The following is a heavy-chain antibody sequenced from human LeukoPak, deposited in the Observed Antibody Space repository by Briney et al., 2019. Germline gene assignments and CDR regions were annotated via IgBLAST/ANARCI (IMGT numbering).Heavy chain of an antibody. V-gene: IGHV1-2*02. CDR3: SKDWDGSGSYLLGYFDY. J-gene: IGHJ4*02. CDR1: EYTFTGYY. D-gene: IGHD3-10*01. Sequence: GASLKVSSKASEYTFTGYYLHWVRQAPGQGLEWMGWINPNSDGTNYAQKFQGRVTMTRDTSISPAYMELSRLRSDDTGFYLFSKDWDGSGSYLLGYFDYWGQGTLVTVSS. CDR2: INPNSDGT.